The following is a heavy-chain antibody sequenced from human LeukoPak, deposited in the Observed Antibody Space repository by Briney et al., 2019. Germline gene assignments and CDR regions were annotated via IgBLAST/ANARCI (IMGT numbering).Heavy chain of an antibody. V-gene: IGHV4-31*03. CDR2: IYYSGST. CDR3: ARGGPTMIVVVPGYFQH. Sequence: SETLSLTCTVSGGSISSGGYYWSWIRQHPGKGLEWIGYIYYSGSTNYNPSLKSRVTISVDTSKNQFSLKLSSVTAADTAVYYCARGGPTMIVVVPGYFQHWGQGTLVTVSS. J-gene: IGHJ1*01. D-gene: IGHD3-22*01. CDR1: GGSISSGGYY.